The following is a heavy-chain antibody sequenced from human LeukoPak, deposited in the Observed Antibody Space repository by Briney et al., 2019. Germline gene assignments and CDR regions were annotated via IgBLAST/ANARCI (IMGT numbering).Heavy chain of an antibody. D-gene: IGHD2-2*01. V-gene: IGHV3-74*01. CDR2: IKGDGSST. CDR3: ARDHGYRYCSSTSCGGAFDI. CDR1: GFTFTTYW. J-gene: IGHJ3*02. Sequence: GGSLRLSCAASGFTFTTYWMHWVRQVPGKGLVWVARIKGDGSSTRHADSMKGRFTISRDNAKNSLYLQMNSLRAEDTAVYYCARDHGYRYCSSTSCGGAFDIWDQGTMVTVSS.